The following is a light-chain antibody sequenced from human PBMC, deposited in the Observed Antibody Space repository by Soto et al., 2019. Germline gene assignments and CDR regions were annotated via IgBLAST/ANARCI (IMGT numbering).Light chain of an antibody. V-gene: IGKV3-20*01. CDR3: QQYGSSPWT. J-gene: IGKJ1*01. CDR1: QSVSSN. Sequence: EIGMTQSPATLSVSPGERATLSCRASQSVSSNLAWYQQKPGQGPRLLIYGASSRATGIPDRFSGSGSGTDFTLTISRLEPEDFEVYYCQQYGSSPWTFGQGTKVDIK. CDR2: GAS.